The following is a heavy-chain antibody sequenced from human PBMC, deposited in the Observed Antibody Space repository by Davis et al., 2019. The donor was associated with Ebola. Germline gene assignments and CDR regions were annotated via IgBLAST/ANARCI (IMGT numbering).Heavy chain of an antibody. CDR1: GGSFSGYY. CDR2: INHSGST. V-gene: IGHV4-34*01. J-gene: IGHJ4*02. CDR3: ARLRGEAGKIARYYFDY. D-gene: IGHD6-13*01. Sequence: MPSETPSLTCPVYGGSFSGYYWSWIRQPPGKWLEWIGEINHSGSTNYNPSLKSRVTISVDTSKNQFSLKLSSVTAADTAVYYCARLRGEAGKIARYYFDYWGQGTLVTVSS.